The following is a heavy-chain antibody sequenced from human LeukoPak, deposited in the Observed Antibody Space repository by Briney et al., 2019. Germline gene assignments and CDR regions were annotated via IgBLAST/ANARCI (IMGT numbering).Heavy chain of an antibody. CDR2: IIHILGIA. CDR1: LDTLTSYT. J-gene: IGHJ5*02. V-gene: IGHV1-69*02. D-gene: IGHD4-17*01. CDR3: ARAMTTVTINWFDL. Sequence: SVKISCKASLDTLTSYTISWGRHTPGQRGEWMERIIHILGIAKYAQKFQGRVKITADKSTSTAYMELSILRSEDTVVYYCARAMTTVTINWFDLWGEGTLVTVSS.